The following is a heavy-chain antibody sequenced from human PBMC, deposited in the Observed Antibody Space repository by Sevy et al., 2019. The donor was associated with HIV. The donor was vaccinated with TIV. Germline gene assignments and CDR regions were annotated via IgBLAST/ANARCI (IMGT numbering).Heavy chain of an antibody. D-gene: IGHD2-2*01. CDR1: GFTFSSYG. CDR2: IWYDGSNK. V-gene: IGHV3-33*01. CDR3: ARDRMCSSTSCYRERDYYYGMDV. J-gene: IGHJ6*02. Sequence: GGYLRLSCAASGFTFSSYGMHWVRQAPGKGLEWVAVIWYDGSNKYYADSVKGRFTISRDNSKNTLYLQMNSLRAEDTAVYYCARDRMCSSTSCYRERDYYYGMDVWGQGTTVTVSS.